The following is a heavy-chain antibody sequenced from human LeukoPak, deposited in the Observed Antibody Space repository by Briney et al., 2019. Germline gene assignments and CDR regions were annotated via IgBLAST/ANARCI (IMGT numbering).Heavy chain of an antibody. CDR1: GFTFSSYG. CDR2: IRYDGSNK. D-gene: IGHD2-15*01. J-gene: IGHJ6*02. V-gene: IGHV3-30*02. CDR3: ARDRNIVVVVAIPYGMDV. Sequence: GGSLRLSCAASGFTFSSYGMHWVRQAPGKGLEWVAFIRYDGSNKYYADSVKGRFTISRDNSKNTLYLQMNSLRAEDTAVYYCARDRNIVVVVAIPYGMDVWGQGTTVTVSS.